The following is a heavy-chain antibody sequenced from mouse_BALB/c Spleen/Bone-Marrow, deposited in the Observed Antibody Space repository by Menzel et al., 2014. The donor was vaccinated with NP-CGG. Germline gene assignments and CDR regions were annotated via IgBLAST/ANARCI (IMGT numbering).Heavy chain of an antibody. CDR2: ILPGSGSS. V-gene: IGHV1-9*01. J-gene: IGHJ2*01. CDR3: TRWGWSFDY. Sequence: VQRVESGAELMKPGALVKISCKATGYTFSSYWIEWVKQRPGHGLEWIGEILPGSGSSNYNEKFKGKATITADTSSNTAYMQLSSLTSEDSAVYYCTRWGWSFDYWGQGTTLTGSS. D-gene: IGHD2-3*01. CDR1: GYTFSSYW.